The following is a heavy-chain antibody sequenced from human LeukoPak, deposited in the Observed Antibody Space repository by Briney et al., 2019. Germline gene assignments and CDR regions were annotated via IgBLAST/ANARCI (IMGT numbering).Heavy chain of an antibody. J-gene: IGHJ4*02. CDR3: ARGGPRYCSSTSCMHPLDY. Sequence: ASVKVSCKASGYTFTRYGISWVRQAPGQGLEWMGWISAYNGNTNYAQKLQGRVTKNTDTSTSTAYMELRSLRSDDTAVYYCARGGPRYCSSTSCMHPLDYWGQGTLVSVSS. D-gene: IGHD2-2*01. V-gene: IGHV1-18*01. CDR1: GYTFTRYG. CDR2: ISAYNGNT.